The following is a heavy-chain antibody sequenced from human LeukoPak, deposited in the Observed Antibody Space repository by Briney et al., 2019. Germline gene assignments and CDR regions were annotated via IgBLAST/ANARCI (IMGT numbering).Heavy chain of an antibody. D-gene: IGHD2-15*01. CDR1: GGSISSHC. CDR2: VYYTGSA. J-gene: IGHJ3*02. V-gene: IGHV4-59*11. CDR3: ARGVDCSDFAFDI. Sequence: SEPLSLTCTVSGGSISSHCWSWIRQPPRKGLEWIGYVYYTGSANYNPSLKSRVTISLDTSKSQFSLKLSSVTAADTAVYFCARGVDCSDFAFDIWGQGTMVTVSS.